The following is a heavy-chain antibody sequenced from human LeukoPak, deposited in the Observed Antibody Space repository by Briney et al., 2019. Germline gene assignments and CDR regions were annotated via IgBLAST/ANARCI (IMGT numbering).Heavy chain of an antibody. CDR3: ARDYFSYCSSTSCSINWFDP. D-gene: IGHD2-2*01. CDR1: GYTFTSYG. Sequence: ASVKVSCKASGYTFTSYGISWVRQAPGQGLEWMGWISAYNGNTNYAQKLQGRVTMTTDTSTSTAYMELRSLRSDDTAVYYYARDYFSYCSSTSCSINWFDPCGQGTLVTVSS. J-gene: IGHJ5*02. CDR2: ISAYNGNT. V-gene: IGHV1-18*01.